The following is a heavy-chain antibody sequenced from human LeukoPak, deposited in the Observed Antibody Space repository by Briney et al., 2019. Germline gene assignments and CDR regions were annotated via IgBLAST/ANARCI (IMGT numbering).Heavy chain of an antibody. Sequence: SETLSLTCTVSGGSISSYYWSWIRQPPGTGLERIGYIYYSGGTNYNPSLKSRVTISVDTSKNQFSLKLSSVTAADTAVYYCARMKEGYSSSWYEYYYYYMDVWGKGTTVTISS. CDR2: IYYSGGT. CDR3: ARMKEGYSSSWYEYYYYYMDV. J-gene: IGHJ6*03. D-gene: IGHD6-13*01. CDR1: GGSISSYY. V-gene: IGHV4-59*13.